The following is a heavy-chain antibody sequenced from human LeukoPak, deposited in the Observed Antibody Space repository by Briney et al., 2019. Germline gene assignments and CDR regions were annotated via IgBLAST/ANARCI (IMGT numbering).Heavy chain of an antibody. CDR1: GFSFSTYN. Sequence: PGGSLRLSCAASGFSFSTYNMNWVRQAPGKGLEWVSYVSSLSNTIYYADSVKGRFTISRDNAKNSLYLQMNSLRAEDTAVYYCAKPIAPMILTQPNDYWGQGTLVTVSS. CDR2: VSSLSNTI. D-gene: IGHD3/OR15-3a*01. CDR3: AKPIAPMILTQPNDY. V-gene: IGHV3-48*04. J-gene: IGHJ4*02.